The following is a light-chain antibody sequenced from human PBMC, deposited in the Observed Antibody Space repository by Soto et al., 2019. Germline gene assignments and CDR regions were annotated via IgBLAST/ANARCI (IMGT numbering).Light chain of an antibody. CDR3: QQRTNWPPGYS. CDR2: DAS. V-gene: IGKV3-11*01. CDR1: QSVSTY. J-gene: IGKJ2*03. Sequence: EIVLTQSPVTLYLSPGERATLSCRASQSVSTYLAWHQQKPGQAPRLLIYDASNRATGIPARFSGSGSGTDFTLTITSLEPEDFAVYDCQQRTNWPPGYSFGQGTKLEIK.